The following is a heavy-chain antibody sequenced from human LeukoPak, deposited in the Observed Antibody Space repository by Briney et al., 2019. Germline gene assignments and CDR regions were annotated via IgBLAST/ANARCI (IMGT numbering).Heavy chain of an antibody. CDR3: ARGGALEPAALDY. Sequence: GGSLRLSCAASGFTFSSYAMNWVRQAPGKGLEWVSSISSSSSYIYYADSVKGRFTISRDNAKNSLYLQMNSLRAEDTAVYYCARGGALEPAALDYWGQGTLVTVSS. D-gene: IGHD2-2*01. V-gene: IGHV3-21*01. CDR2: ISSSSSYI. J-gene: IGHJ4*02. CDR1: GFTFSSYA.